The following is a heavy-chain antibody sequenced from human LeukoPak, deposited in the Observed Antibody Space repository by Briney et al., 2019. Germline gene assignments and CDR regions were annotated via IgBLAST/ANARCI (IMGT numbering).Heavy chain of an antibody. CDR2: ISSNGGST. CDR1: GFTFSSYA. V-gene: IGHV3-64*01. D-gene: IGHD2-15*01. J-gene: IGHJ6*02. CDR3: ARGGSSYYYYYGMDV. Sequence: GALRLSCAASGFTFSSYAMHWVRQAPGKGLEYVSAISSNGGSTYYANSVKGSFTISRDNSKNTLYLQMGSLRAEDMAVYYCARGGSSYYYYYGMDVWGQGPTVTVSS.